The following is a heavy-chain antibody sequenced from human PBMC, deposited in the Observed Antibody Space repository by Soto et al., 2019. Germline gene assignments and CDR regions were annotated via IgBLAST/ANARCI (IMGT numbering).Heavy chain of an antibody. CDR1: GGSISSYY. J-gene: IGHJ1*01. V-gene: IGHV4-59*01. Sequence: PSETLSLTCTVSGGSISSYYWSWIRQPPGKGLEWIGYIYYSGSTNYNPSLKSRVTISVDTSKNQFSLKLSSVTAADTAVYYCASTLGGSFYFQHWGQGTLVTVSS. CDR3: ASTLGGSFYFQH. D-gene: IGHD1-26*01. CDR2: IYYSGST.